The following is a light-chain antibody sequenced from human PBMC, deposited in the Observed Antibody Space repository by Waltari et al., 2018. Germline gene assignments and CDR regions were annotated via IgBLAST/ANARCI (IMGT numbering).Light chain of an antibody. V-gene: IGKV1-39*01. Sequence: DIQMTQSPSSLSASVGDTVTITCRASQNINIYLNWYQHRPGKAPKLLIYTSSNLQSGVTSRFSGSGSGTYFTLTITNLQPEDFTSYYCQQSITTPTFGPGTKVNFK. J-gene: IGKJ3*01. CDR1: QNINIY. CDR3: QQSITTPT. CDR2: TSS.